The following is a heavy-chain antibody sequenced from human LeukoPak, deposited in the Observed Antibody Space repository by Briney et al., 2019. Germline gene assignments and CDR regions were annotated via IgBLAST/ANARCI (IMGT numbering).Heavy chain of an antibody. Sequence: PGGSLRLSCAASGFTFSSYWMHWVRQAPGKGLVWVSRINSDGSSTSYADSVKGRFTISRDNAKNTLYLQMNSLRAEDTAVYYCASFGILPPHYYYYMDVWGKGTTVTVSS. V-gene: IGHV3-74*01. CDR3: ASFGILPPHYYYYMDV. CDR2: INSDGSST. J-gene: IGHJ6*03. CDR1: GFTFSSYW. D-gene: IGHD3-9*01.